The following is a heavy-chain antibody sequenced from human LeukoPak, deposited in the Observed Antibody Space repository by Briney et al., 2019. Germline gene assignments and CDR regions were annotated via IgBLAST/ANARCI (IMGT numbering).Heavy chain of an antibody. J-gene: IGHJ4*02. CDR3: ARAALCGSGCYYFFDY. CDR1: GYTFNAYY. V-gene: IGHV1-2*02. D-gene: IGHD2-15*01. Sequence: ASVRVSCKASGYTFNAYYIHWVRQAPGQGLEWMGWINLNSGGTRYAQNFQGRVTMTKDTSISTAYMGLSGLRSDDTAVYHCARAALCGSGCYYFFDYWGQGTQVTVSS. CDR2: INLNSGGT.